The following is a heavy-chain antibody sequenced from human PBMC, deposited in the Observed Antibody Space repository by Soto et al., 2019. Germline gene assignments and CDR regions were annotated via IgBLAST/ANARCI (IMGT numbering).Heavy chain of an antibody. J-gene: IGHJ5*02. CDR3: ARDRAYGRRWFDP. CDR2: IYSGGST. Sequence: GGSLRLSCAASGFTVSSNYMSWVRQAPGKGLEWVSVIYSGGSTYYADSVKGRFTISRDNSKNTLYLQMNSLRAEDTAVYYCARDRAYGRRWFDPWGQGTLVTVSS. CDR1: GFTVSSNY. D-gene: IGHD4-17*01. V-gene: IGHV3-66*01.